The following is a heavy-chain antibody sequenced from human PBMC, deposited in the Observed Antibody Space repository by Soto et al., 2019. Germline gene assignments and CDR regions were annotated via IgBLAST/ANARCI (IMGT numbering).Heavy chain of an antibody. CDR3: ARVPAP. CDR1: GGSISSGGYS. V-gene: IGHV4-30-2*01. Sequence: PSETLSLTCAVSGGSISSGGYSGSWIRQPPGKGLEWIGYIYHSGSTYYNPSLKSRVTISVDRSKNQLSLRLSSVTAADTAVHYCARVPAPWGQGTLVAVSS. J-gene: IGHJ4*02. CDR2: IYHSGST.